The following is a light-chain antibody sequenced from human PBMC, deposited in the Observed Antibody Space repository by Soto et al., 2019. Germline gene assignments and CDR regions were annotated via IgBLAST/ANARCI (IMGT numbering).Light chain of an antibody. CDR2: DAS. V-gene: IGKV3-11*01. J-gene: IGKJ5*01. CDR3: QERGNWPRIT. Sequence: EIVLTQSPATLSLSPGERATLSCRASHIVRYYLAWYQQKPGQVPRLLIYDASSRAPGIPGRFSGSGSGTDFTLTISSVDPEDFAVYYCQERGNWPRITFGQGTRLEIK. CDR1: HIVRYY.